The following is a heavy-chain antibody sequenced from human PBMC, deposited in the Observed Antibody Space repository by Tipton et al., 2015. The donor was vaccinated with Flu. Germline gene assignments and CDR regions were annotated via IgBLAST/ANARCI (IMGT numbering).Heavy chain of an antibody. Sequence: LRLSCSVSGGSFGDHYWSWLRQSPVRGLEWIGEINHSGSTNYNSSLKSRLTISLDKSKNQFSLKLTSVTAADTGVYYCARERANIVPRYFAWVSGAYGAFDVWARGQTSSSLQ. CDR1: GGSFGDHY. V-gene: IGHV4-34*01. J-gene: IGHJ3*01. CDR3: ARERANIVPRYFAWVSGAYGAFDV. CDR2: INHSGST. D-gene: IGHD3-9*01.